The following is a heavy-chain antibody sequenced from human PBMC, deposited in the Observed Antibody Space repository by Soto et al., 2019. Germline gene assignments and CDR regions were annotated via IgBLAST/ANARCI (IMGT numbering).Heavy chain of an antibody. V-gene: IGHV3-21*01. CDR2: ISSSSSYI. D-gene: IGHD2-21*02. Sequence: GGSLRLSCAASGFTFISYSMNWVRQAPGKGLEWVSSISSSSSYIYYADSVKGRFTISRDNAKNSLYLQMNSLRAEDTAVYYCARDPTIGDPDYFXYWGQGTLVXVSS. CDR1: GFTFISYS. J-gene: IGHJ4*02. CDR3: ARDPTIGDPDYFXY.